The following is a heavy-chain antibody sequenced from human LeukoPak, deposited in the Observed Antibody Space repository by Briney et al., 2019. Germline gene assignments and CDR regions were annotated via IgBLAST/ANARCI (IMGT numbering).Heavy chain of an antibody. CDR1: GGSISSSSYY. Sequence: SETLSLTCTVSGGSISSSSYYWGWIRQPPGKGLEWIGSIYYSGSAYYNPSLKSRVTISVDTSKNQFSLKMSSVTAADTAVYYCARHSIGATTDFDYWGQGTLVTVSS. D-gene: IGHD1-26*01. J-gene: IGHJ4*02. V-gene: IGHV4-39*01. CDR2: IYYSGSA. CDR3: ARHSIGATTDFDY.